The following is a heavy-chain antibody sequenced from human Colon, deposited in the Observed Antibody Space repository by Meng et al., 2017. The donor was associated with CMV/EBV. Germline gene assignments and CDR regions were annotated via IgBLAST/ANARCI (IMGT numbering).Heavy chain of an antibody. CDR1: GFTFNSYA. V-gene: IGHV3-23*01. CDR2: VSGSGTST. Sequence: GESLKISCTASGFTFNSYALSWVRQPPGQGLQWVSAVSGSGTSTYYADSVKGGFTISRDNSKNTVYLQMNSLRAEDTAVYYCTKALQYSDFWGVDSWGQGTLVTVSS. D-gene: IGHD3-3*01. J-gene: IGHJ4*02. CDR3: TKALQYSDFWGVDS.